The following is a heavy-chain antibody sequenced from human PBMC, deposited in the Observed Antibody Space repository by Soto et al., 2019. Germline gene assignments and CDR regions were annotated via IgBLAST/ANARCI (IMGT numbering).Heavy chain of an antibody. J-gene: IGHJ5*02. CDR3: EREAAKGSSNLDGFDH. Sequence: GGSLSLGCAASGFTFSSHTMNWVRQAPGRGLEWVSSLSSNGYYIYYADSVRGRFTISRDNAKNSLYLQMSSLRAEDTAIYYCEREAAKGSSNLDGFDHWGQG. CDR2: LSSNGYYI. D-gene: IGHD6-13*01. V-gene: IGHV3-21*01. CDR1: GFTFSSHT.